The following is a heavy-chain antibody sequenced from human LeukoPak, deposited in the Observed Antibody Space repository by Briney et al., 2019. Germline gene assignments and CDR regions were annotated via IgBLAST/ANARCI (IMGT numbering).Heavy chain of an antibody. CDR2: IYTSGST. D-gene: IGHD6-6*01. Sequence: SETLSLTCTVSGGSISSYYWSWLRQPPGKGLEWIGYIYTSGSTNYNPSLKSRVTISVDTSKNQFSLKLSSVTAADTAVYYCARQGYSSSFSWFDPWGQGTLVTVSS. CDR1: GGSISSYY. CDR3: ARQGYSSSFSWFDP. V-gene: IGHV4-4*09. J-gene: IGHJ5*02.